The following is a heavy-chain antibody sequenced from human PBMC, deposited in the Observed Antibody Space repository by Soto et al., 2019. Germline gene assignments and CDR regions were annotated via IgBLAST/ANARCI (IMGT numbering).Heavy chain of an antibody. CDR2: IYYRGTT. Sequence: QVQLQESGPGLVKPSETLSLTCSVFGVSTSNHYWTWIRKPPGQGPEWIGCIYYRGTTNYNASFISRVTISVDTSKNQFSLKLTSVTTADTAVYYCARGGGSPYHDHEFDYWGQGILVTVSS. D-gene: IGHD2-2*01. V-gene: IGHV4-59*11. J-gene: IGHJ4*02. CDR3: ARGGGSPYHDHEFDY. CDR1: GVSTSNHY.